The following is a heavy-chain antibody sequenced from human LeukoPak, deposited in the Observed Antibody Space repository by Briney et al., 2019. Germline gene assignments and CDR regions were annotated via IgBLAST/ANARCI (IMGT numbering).Heavy chain of an antibody. V-gene: IGHV4-34*01. D-gene: IGHD6-13*01. CDR3: ARGPSSRQQLAYNWFDP. Sequence: SETLSLTCAVYGGSFSGYYWSWIRQPPGKGLEWIGEINHSGSTNYNPSLKSRVTISVDTSKNQFSLKLSSVTAADTAVYYCARGPSSRQQLAYNWFDPWGLGTLVTVSS. CDR2: INHSGST. CDR1: GGSFSGYY. J-gene: IGHJ5*02.